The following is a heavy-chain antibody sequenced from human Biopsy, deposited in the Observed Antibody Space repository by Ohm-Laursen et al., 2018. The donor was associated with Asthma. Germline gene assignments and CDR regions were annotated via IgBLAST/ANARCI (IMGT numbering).Heavy chain of an antibody. J-gene: IGHJ6*02. D-gene: IGHD5-12*01. CDR3: ARDIVATMIGYYYYGMDV. Sequence: SLRLSCAASGFTFGDYWMSWVRQVPGKGLAWVGTIRPGQRGIDYEPPVRGRFFISRDDSTNTLYLEMTSLRAEDTAVYYCARDIVATMIGYYYYGMDVWGQGTTVTVSS. V-gene: IGHV3-23*01. CDR2: IRPGQRGI. CDR1: GFTFGDYW.